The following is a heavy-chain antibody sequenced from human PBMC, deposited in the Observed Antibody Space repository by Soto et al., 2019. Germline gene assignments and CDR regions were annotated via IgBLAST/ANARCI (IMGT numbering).Heavy chain of an antibody. CDR1: GGTFSTYA. D-gene: IGHD6-13*01. V-gene: IGHV1-69*12. CDR3: ARGGSSSDY. CDR2: IIPSTGST. Sequence: QVQLVQSGAEVKKPGSSVKVSCKAFGGTFSTYAVSWVRQAPGQGLEWVGGIIPSTGSTNHAQKFQGRVTINADESTPTVDMELTSLRPYDTAVYDCARGGSSSDYWGQGTLVTVSS. J-gene: IGHJ4*02.